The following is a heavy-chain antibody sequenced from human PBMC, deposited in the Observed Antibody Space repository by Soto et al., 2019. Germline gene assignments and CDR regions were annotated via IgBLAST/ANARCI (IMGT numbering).Heavy chain of an antibody. CDR2: IYPGDSDT. D-gene: IGHD6-19*01. Sequence: GESLKISCKGSGYSFTNYWIGWVRQMPGKGLEWMGIIYPGDSDTRYSPSFQGQVTISADNSISTAYLQWSSLKASDTAIYFCVRGYNSGRSTNTYYFDYWGQGDLVTVSS. V-gene: IGHV5-51*01. CDR1: GYSFTNYW. J-gene: IGHJ4*02. CDR3: VRGYNSGRSTNTYYFDY.